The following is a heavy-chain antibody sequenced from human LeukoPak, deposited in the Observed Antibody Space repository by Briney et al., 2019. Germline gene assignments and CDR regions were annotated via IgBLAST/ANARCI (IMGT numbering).Heavy chain of an antibody. Sequence: SETLSLTCNVSGGSISSDYWSWIRQPPGKGLEWIGYIYYSGSTNYNPSLKSRVTISVDTSKNQFSLKLSSVTAADTAVYYCARHEGSYPFDYWGQGTLVTVSS. CDR1: GGSISSDY. V-gene: IGHV4-59*08. CDR3: ARHEGSYPFDY. J-gene: IGHJ4*02. CDR2: IYYSGST. D-gene: IGHD1-26*01.